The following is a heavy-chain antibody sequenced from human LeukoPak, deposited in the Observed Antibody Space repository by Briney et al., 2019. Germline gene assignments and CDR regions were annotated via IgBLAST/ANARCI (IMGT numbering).Heavy chain of an antibody. CDR2: IYYSGYT. Sequence: SETLSLTCTVSGGSFSASSHYWGWLRQPPGKGLEWLGSIYYSGYTYYNPSLQSRVTMSVDTSRNQFSLSLRSVTAADTAIYYCASQSETDLSVDYWGQGTLVTVSS. V-gene: IGHV4-39*07. CDR3: ASQSETDLSVDY. CDR1: GGSFSASSHY. J-gene: IGHJ4*02. D-gene: IGHD2-21*02.